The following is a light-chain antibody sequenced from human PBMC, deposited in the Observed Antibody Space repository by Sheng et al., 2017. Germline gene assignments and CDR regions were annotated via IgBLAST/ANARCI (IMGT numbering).Light chain of an antibody. CDR3: AVWDDSLNGWV. V-gene: IGLV1-44*01. J-gene: IGLJ3*02. CDR2: SNI. Sequence: QSVLTQPPSVSGTPGQRVTISCSGSSSNIGSNTVNWYQQLPGTAPKLLIYSNIQRPSGVPDRFSGSKSGTSASLAISGLQSEDEADYYCAVWDDSLNGWVFGGGTKVTVL. CDR1: SSNIGSNT.